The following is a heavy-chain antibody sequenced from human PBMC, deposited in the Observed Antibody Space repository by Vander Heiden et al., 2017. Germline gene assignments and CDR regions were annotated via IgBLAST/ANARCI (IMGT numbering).Heavy chain of an antibody. J-gene: IGHJ6*02. Sequence: QLQLVQSGAEVKKPGASVKVSCKASGYTLTSYDLNWVGQATGQGLEWMGWMKPNSGNTGYAQKCQGRVTMTRNTSISTAYMELSSLRSEDTAVYYCARTKARGRGVIKTYYYYGMDVWSQGTTGTVSS. CDR3: ARTKARGRGVIKTYYYYGMDV. CDR1: GYTLTSYD. CDR2: MKPNSGNT. D-gene: IGHD3-10*01. V-gene: IGHV1-8*01.